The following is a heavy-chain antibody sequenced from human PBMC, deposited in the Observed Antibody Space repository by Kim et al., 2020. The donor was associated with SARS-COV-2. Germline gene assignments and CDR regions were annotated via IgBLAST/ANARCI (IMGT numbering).Heavy chain of an antibody. CDR1: GYSFTSYW. Sequence: GESLKISCKGSGYSFTSYWISWVRQMPGKGLEWMGRIDPSDSYTNYSPSFQGHVTISADKSISTAYLQWSSLKASDTAMYYYARHHYDILTGLTHIDYWGQGTLVTVSS. J-gene: IGHJ4*02. D-gene: IGHD3-9*01. V-gene: IGHV5-10-1*01. CDR2: IDPSDSYT. CDR3: ARHHYDILTGLTHIDY.